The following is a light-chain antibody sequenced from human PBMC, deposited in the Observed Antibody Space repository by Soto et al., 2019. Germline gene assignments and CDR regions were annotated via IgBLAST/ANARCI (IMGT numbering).Light chain of an antibody. J-gene: IGLJ1*01. Sequence: QSALTQPASVSGSPGQSITISCTGTSSDVGGYNYVSWYQQHPGKAPKLMTYDVSNRPSGVSNRFSGSESGNTASLTISGLQAEDEADYYCSSYTSSSTLPYVFGTGTKVTVL. CDR2: DVS. CDR1: SSDVGGYNY. V-gene: IGLV2-14*03. CDR3: SSYTSSSTLPYV.